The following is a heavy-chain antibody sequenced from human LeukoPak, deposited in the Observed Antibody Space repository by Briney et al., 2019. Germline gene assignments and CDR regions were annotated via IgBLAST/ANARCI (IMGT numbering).Heavy chain of an antibody. CDR2: ITKYDGRL. J-gene: IGHJ4*02. Sequence: GGSLRLSCAVSGFGVHTFAMSWVRQAPGEGLEWLASITKYDGRLYYADSVRGRFTISRDTSQNELYLQMNSLRVDGSAIYYCAKDHSADGWPTFEYWGRGTLVTVSS. V-gene: IGHV3-23*01. CDR1: GFGVHTFA. CDR3: AKDHSADGWPTFEY. D-gene: IGHD5-24*01.